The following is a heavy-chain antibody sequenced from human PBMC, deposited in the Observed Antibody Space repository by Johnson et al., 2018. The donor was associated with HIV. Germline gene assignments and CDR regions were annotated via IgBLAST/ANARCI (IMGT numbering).Heavy chain of an antibody. J-gene: IGHJ3*02. CDR1: GFTFSSYG. Sequence: QLVESGGGVVQPGRSLRLSCAASGFTFSSYGMHWVRQAPGKGLEWVAVISYYGSNKYYADSAKGRFTISRDNSKNTLYLQMSSLRAEDTAVYYCAKDMRPVRGWGGGSYRGVSDAFDIWGQGTMVTVSS. CDR3: AKDMRPVRGWGGGSYRGVSDAFDI. V-gene: IGHV3-30*18. D-gene: IGHD1-26*01. CDR2: ISYYGSNK.